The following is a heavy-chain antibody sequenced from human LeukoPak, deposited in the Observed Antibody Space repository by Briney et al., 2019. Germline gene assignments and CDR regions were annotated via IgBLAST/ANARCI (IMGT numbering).Heavy chain of an antibody. Sequence: SETLSLTCTVSGGSISSGSHYYQWIRQHPGKGLEWIGYIYYTGITSYNTSLKSRVTMSVDTSMNQVSLKVTSLTAADKAVYYCAASSGVTLGRFWGQGALVTVSS. CDR1: GGSISSGSHY. D-gene: IGHD3-16*01. CDR2: IYYTGIT. CDR3: AASSGVTLGRF. V-gene: IGHV4-31*03. J-gene: IGHJ4*02.